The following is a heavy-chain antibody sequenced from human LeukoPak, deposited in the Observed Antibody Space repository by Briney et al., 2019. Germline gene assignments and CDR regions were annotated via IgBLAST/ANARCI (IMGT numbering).Heavy chain of an antibody. CDR2: INPGGDTT. Sequence: GASVKVSCKASGFTFTTYFMHWVRQAPGQGLEWMGKINPGGDTTTYAQKFQGRITMTRDTSTSTVYMELSSLRSEDTAVYYCARDRNGDQRANAFDIWGQGTMVTVSS. D-gene: IGHD2-21*02. J-gene: IGHJ3*02. V-gene: IGHV1-46*01. CDR3: ARDRNGDQRANAFDI. CDR1: GFTFTTYF.